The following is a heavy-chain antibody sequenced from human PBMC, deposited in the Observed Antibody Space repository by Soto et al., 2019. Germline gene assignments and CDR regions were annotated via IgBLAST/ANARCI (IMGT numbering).Heavy chain of an antibody. CDR2: ISSSSSTI. Sequence: EVQLVESGGGLVQPGGSLRLSCAASGFTFSSYSMNWVRQAPGKGLEWVSYISSSSSTIYYADSVKGRFTISRDNAKNSLYLQMNSLRAEDTAVYYCARGVVAATPYVGAFDIWGQGTMVTVSS. D-gene: IGHD2-15*01. CDR1: GFTFSSYS. CDR3: ARGVVAATPYVGAFDI. V-gene: IGHV3-48*01. J-gene: IGHJ3*02.